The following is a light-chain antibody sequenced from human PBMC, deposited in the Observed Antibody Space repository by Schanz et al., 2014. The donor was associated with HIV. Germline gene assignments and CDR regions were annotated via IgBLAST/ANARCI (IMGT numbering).Light chain of an antibody. CDR3: SSFAGNNKLL. J-gene: IGLJ2*01. CDR2: EVS. Sequence: QSALTQPRSVSGSPGQSVAISCTGTSSDVGGYNYVSWYQQHPGKAPKLMIYEVSKRPSGVPDRFSGSKSDNTASLTVSGLQAEDEADYYCSSFAGNNKLLFGGGTKLTVL. V-gene: IGLV2-8*01. CDR1: SSDVGGYNY.